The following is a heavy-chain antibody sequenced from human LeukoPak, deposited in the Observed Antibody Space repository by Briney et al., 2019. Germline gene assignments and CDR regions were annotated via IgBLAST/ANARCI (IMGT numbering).Heavy chain of an antibody. CDR3: AKDYYYDSSGYYWAPGDY. Sequence: GGSLRLSCAASGFTFDDYAMHWVRQAPGKGLEWVSGISWNSGSIGYADSVKGRLTISRDNAKNSLYLQMNSLRAEDTALYYCAKDYYYDSSGYYWAPGDYWGQGTLVTVSS. J-gene: IGHJ4*02. V-gene: IGHV3-9*01. D-gene: IGHD3-22*01. CDR1: GFTFDDYA. CDR2: ISWNSGSI.